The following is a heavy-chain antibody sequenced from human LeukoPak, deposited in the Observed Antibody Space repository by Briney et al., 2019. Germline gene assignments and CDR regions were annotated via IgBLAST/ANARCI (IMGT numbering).Heavy chain of an antibody. CDR2: SRGKPNSYAT. CDR1: GFTFSGST. Sequence: GGSLKLSCAASGFTFSGSTMHWVRQASGKGLEWVGRSRGKPNSYATTYAASLEGRFTISRDDSKNTAYLQMNSLKTEDTAVYYCTSRPNGSGWFWGPGTLVTVSS. V-gene: IGHV3-73*01. D-gene: IGHD6-19*01. CDR3: TSRPNGSGWF. J-gene: IGHJ4*02.